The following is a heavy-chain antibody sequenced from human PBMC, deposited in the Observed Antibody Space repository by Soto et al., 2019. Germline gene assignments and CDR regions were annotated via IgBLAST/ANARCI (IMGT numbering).Heavy chain of an antibody. Sequence: GASVKVSCKASGGTFSSYTISWVRQAPGQGLEWMGRIIPILGIANYAQKFQGRVTITADKSTSTAYMELSSLRSEDTAVYYCARSVAASVYWFDPWGQGTLVTVSS. D-gene: IGHD2-15*01. V-gene: IGHV1-69*02. CDR1: GGTFSSYT. CDR2: IIPILGIA. CDR3: ARSVAASVYWFDP. J-gene: IGHJ5*02.